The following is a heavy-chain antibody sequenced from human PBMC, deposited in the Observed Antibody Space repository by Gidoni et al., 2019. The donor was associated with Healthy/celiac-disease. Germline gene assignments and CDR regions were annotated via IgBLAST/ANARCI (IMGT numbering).Heavy chain of an antibody. V-gene: IGHV3-21*01. CDR3: ARDQGPAGIAAAGTQTY. Sequence: EVQLVESGGGLVKPGGSLRLSCAASGFTFSSYSMNWVRQAPGKGLELFSSISSSSSYIYYAASVKGRFTISRDNAKNSLYLQMNSLRAEDTAVYYCARDQGPAGIAAAGTQTYWGQGTLVTVSS. D-gene: IGHD6-13*01. J-gene: IGHJ4*02. CDR2: ISSSSSYI. CDR1: GFTFSSYS.